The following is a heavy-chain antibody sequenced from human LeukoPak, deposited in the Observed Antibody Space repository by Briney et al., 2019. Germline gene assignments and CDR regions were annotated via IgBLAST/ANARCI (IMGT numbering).Heavy chain of an antibody. J-gene: IGHJ4*02. V-gene: IGHV3-23*01. CDR1: GFTFSSYA. CDR2: ITGSSAST. CDR3: AKLDYYDTH. D-gene: IGHD3-22*01. Sequence: GGSLRLSCAASGFTFSSYAMSWVRQAPGKGLEWDSSITGSSASTYYADSVKGRFTISRDNSKNTLYLQMNSLRAEDTAVYFCAKLDYYDTHWGQGTLVTVSS.